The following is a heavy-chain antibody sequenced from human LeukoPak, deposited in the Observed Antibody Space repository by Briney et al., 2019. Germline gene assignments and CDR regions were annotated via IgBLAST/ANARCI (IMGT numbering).Heavy chain of an antibody. CDR2: INPNSGGT. D-gene: IGHD3-9*01. J-gene: IGHJ4*02. CDR1: GDPFGTYG. V-gene: IGHV1-2*02. CDR3: ARGEYYDILTGYGLDYFDY. Sequence: ASVKVSCKASGDPFGTYGITWVRQAPGQGLEWMGRINPNSGGTNYAQKFQGRVSMTRDTSISTAYMELSRLRSDDTAVYYCARGEYYDILTGYGLDYFDYWGQGTLVTVSS.